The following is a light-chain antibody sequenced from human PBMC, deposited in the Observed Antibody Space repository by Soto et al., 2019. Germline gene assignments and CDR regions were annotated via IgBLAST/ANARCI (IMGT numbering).Light chain of an antibody. V-gene: IGLV1-40*01. J-gene: IGLJ2*01. Sequence: QPVLTQPPSVSGAPGQRVTISCTGSSSNIGAGYDVHWYQQFPGTAPKLLIYGNSNRPSGVPDRFSGSKSGTSASLAITGLQAEDEADYYCQSYHSSLSGVVFGGGTQLTVL. CDR2: GNS. CDR1: SSNIGAGYD. CDR3: QSYHSSLSGVV.